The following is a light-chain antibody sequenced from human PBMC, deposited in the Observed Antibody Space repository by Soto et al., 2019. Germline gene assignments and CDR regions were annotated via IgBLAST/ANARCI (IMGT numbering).Light chain of an antibody. V-gene: IGKV1-5*01. CDR3: QQYNSYPWT. CDR1: QSISGW. CDR2: DAS. J-gene: IGKJ1*01. Sequence: DIQMTQSPSTLSASVGDRVTITCRASQSISGWLAWYQQKPGKAPKLLIYDASRLESGVPSGFSGRGSGTEFTLTISSLQPDGFATSYRQQYNSYPWTFGQGTKVEIK.